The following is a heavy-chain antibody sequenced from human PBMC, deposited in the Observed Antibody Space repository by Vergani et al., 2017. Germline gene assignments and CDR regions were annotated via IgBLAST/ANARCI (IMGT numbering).Heavy chain of an antibody. Sequence: QVRLQESGPGLVKPSETLSLTCTVSGASVSSSVSSSGYSWGWLRQPPGKGLEWIASLYYRGNSYYSPSLRSRLTISVDTSTSTAYMELTSLRSQDTAVYYCARDPRGYGGDPEDYYYGMDVWGQGTTVTVSS. CDR3: ARDPRGYGGDPEDYYYGMDV. D-gene: IGHD2-21*02. J-gene: IGHJ6*02. V-gene: IGHV4-39*07. CDR1: GASVSSSVSSSGYS. CDR2: LYYRGNS.